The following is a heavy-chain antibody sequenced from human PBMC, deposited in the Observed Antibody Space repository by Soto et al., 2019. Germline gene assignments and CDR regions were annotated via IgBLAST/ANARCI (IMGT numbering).Heavy chain of an antibody. J-gene: IGHJ5*02. CDR3: ARERAVGIAVALNWFDP. Sequence: EVQLVESGGGLVQPGGSLRLSCAASGFTFSSYSMNWVRQAPGKGLEWVSYISSSSSTIDYADSVKGRFTISRDNAKNSLYLQMNSLRDEDTAVYYCARERAVGIAVALNWFDPWGQGTLVTVSS. D-gene: IGHD6-19*01. V-gene: IGHV3-48*02. CDR2: ISSSSSTI. CDR1: GFTFSSYS.